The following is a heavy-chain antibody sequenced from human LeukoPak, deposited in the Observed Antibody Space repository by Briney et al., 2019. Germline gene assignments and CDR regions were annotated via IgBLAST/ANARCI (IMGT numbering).Heavy chain of an antibody. J-gene: IGHJ4*02. V-gene: IGHV3-23*01. CDR2: ISGSGGST. Sequence: GGSLRLSCAASGSTFSGYAMSWVRQAPGKGLEWVSAISGSGGSTYYADSVKGRFTISRDNSKNTLYLQMNSLRAEDTAVYYCAKSPVLREEVDYWGQGTLVTVSS. CDR1: GSTFSGYA. D-gene: IGHD2-15*01. CDR3: AKSPVLREEVDY.